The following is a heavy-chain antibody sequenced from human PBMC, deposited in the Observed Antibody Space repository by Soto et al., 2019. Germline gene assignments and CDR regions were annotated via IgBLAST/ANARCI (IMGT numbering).Heavy chain of an antibody. D-gene: IGHD6-6*01. CDR3: ARQGVLRLFDY. V-gene: IGHV4-31*03. J-gene: IGHJ4*02. CDR1: GGSISSGGYY. CDR2: IYDSGST. Sequence: QVQLQESGPGLVKPSQTLSLTCTVSGGSISSGGYYWSWIRKHPGKGLEWIGYIYDSGSTYYNPALKSRVTISVDTSKNQFSLKLSSVTAADTAVYYCARQGVLRLFDYWGQGTLVTVSS.